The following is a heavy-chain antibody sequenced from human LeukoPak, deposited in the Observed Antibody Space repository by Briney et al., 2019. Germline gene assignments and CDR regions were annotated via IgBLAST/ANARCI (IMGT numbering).Heavy chain of an antibody. Sequence: PSETLSLTCTVSGGSISSSSYYWGWIRQPPGKGLEWIGYIYYSGGTNYNPSLKSRVTISVDTSKNRFSLKLSSVTAADTAVYYCARVSGYDWESFYDYWGQGILVTVSS. D-gene: IGHD5-12*01. J-gene: IGHJ4*02. CDR2: IYYSGGT. V-gene: IGHV4-61*05. CDR1: GGSISSSSYY. CDR3: ARVSGYDWESFYDY.